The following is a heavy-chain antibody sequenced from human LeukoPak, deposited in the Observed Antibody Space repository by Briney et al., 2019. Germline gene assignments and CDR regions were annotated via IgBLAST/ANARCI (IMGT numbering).Heavy chain of an antibody. CDR2: ISSSSSYI. CDR1: GFTFSDYY. J-gene: IGHJ4*02. CDR3: ARDRGYDSHYLDY. D-gene: IGHD5-12*01. Sequence: GGSLRLSCVASGFTFSDYYMTWIRQAPGKGLEWVSYISSSSSYIKYADSVKGRFTVSRDNAKHAVYLQMNSLRVEDTAVYCCARDRGYDSHYLDYWGQGTLVTVSS. V-gene: IGHV3-11*05.